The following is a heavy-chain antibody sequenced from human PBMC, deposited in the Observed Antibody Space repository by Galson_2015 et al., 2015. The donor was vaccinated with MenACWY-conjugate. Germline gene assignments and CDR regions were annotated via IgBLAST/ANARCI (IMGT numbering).Heavy chain of an antibody. V-gene: IGHV4-61*08. CDR1: GGSVSSNGYY. CDR2: IYYSGSVYYSGST. CDR3: ASKNRYQFDY. J-gene: IGHJ4*02. Sequence: ETLSLTCTVSGGSVSSNGYYWSWIRQPPGKGLEWIGDIYYSGSVYYSGSTTYSPSLKSRVTISLDTSKNQFSLKLTSVTTADTAVYYCASKNRYQFDYWGQGTLVTVSS. D-gene: IGHD2-2*01.